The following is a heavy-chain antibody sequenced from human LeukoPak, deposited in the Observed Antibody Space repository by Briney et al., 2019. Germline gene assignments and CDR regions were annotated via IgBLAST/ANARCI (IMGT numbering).Heavy chain of an antibody. Sequence: VASVKVSCKASGYTFTSYGISWVRQAPGQGLEWMGWISAYNGNTNYAQKLQGRVTMTTDTSTSTAYMELRSLRSEDTAVYYCARSAATPGNAFDIWGQGTMVTVSS. J-gene: IGHJ3*02. CDR3: ARSAATPGNAFDI. V-gene: IGHV1-18*01. CDR1: GYTFTSYG. D-gene: IGHD2-2*02. CDR2: ISAYNGNT.